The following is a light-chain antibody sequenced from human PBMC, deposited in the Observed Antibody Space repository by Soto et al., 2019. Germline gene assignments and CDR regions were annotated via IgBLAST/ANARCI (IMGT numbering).Light chain of an antibody. CDR2: GVS. Sequence: QSALTQPASVSGSPGQSITISRTGTRNDVGNYDYVSWYQQHPGKAPKVVIYGVSYRPSGASNRFAGSKSGNTASLTISGLRAEDEAEYYCSSYTSSSTLVFGGGTKVTVL. CDR3: SSYTSSSTLV. V-gene: IGLV2-14*01. J-gene: IGLJ2*01. CDR1: RNDVGNYDY.